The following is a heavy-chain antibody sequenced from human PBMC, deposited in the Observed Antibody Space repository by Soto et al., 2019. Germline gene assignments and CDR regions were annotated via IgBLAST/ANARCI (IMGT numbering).Heavy chain of an antibody. CDR1: GGPISSGGYS. J-gene: IGHJ4*02. CDR2: IYHSGST. V-gene: IGHV4-30-2*01. D-gene: IGHD4-17*01. CDR3: ARERGSTVTTNYFDY. Sequence: SETLSLTCAVSGGPISSGGYSWSWIRQPPGKGLEWIGYIYHSGSTYYNPSLKSRVTISVDRSKNQFSLKLSSVTAADTAVYYCARERGSTVTTNYFDYWGQGTLVTVSS.